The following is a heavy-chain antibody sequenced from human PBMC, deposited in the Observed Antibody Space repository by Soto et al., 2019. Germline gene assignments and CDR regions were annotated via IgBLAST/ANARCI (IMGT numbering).Heavy chain of an antibody. V-gene: IGHV3-23*01. Sequence: EVQLLESGGDLVQPGGSLRLSCAASGFTFSSYAMSLVRQAPGKGLEWVSASTGSGGGTYYADSVKGRFTLSRDNTKNTLYLEINCLRADDTAIFYCAVGIEPSMPYYFVYRGQGTLVTLSS. D-gene: IGHD2-2*01. CDR1: GFTFSSYA. CDR3: AVGIEPSMPYYFVY. CDR2: STGSGGGT. J-gene: IGHJ4*01.